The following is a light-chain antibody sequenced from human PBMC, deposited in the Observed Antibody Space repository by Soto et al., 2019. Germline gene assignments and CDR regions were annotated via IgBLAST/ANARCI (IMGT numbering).Light chain of an antibody. CDR1: SSNIGSNT. J-gene: IGLJ3*02. V-gene: IGLV1-44*01. CDR2: SNG. CDR3: AAWDDSLNGHWV. Sequence: QSVLTQPPSASGTAGQRVTISCSGSSSNIGSNTVNWYQQLPGTAPTLLIYSNGQRPSGVPYRFSGSKSGTSASLAISGLQSEDEADYYCAAWDDSLNGHWVFGGGTKLTVL.